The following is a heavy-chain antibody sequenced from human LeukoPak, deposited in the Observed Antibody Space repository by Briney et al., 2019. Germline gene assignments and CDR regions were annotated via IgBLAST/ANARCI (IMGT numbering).Heavy chain of an antibody. J-gene: IGHJ4*02. CDR1: GFMFNDYW. V-gene: IGHV3-7*01. CDR3: ARRNSFWFFEY. Sequence: PGESLRLSCGASGFMFNDYWMSWVRQAPGKGLEWVANINEDGSETDYVDSAKGRFSISRDNAKNSVYLQMDSLRGDDAGVYYCARRNSFWFFEYWGQGALVTGSS. CDR2: INEDGSET. D-gene: IGHD3-9*01.